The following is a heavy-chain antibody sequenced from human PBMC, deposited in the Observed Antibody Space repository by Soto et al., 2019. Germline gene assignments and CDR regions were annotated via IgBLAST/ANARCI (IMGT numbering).Heavy chain of an antibody. CDR2: IYWDDDK. CDR3: IQSRCGGDCLQSYASYYYYGMDV. D-gene: IGHD2-21*02. Sequence: QITLKESGPTLVKPTQTLTLTCTFSAFSLSTGGVGVGWIRQPPGKALEWLALIYWDDDKRYSPSLRSRLTITKDTPKHQVVLTMTNMDPVDTATYYCIQSRCGGDCLQSYASYYYYGMDVWGQGTTVTVSS. V-gene: IGHV2-5*02. J-gene: IGHJ6*02. CDR1: AFSLSTGGVG.